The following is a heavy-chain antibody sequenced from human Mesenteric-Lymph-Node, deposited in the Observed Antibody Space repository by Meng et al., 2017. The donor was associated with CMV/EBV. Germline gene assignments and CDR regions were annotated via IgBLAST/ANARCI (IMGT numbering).Heavy chain of an antibody. V-gene: IGHV5-51*01. D-gene: IGHD2-15*01. J-gene: IGHJ5*02. CDR3: ARPCGTRWSDT. Sequence: CKGSGYSFPTYWIGWVRQMPGKGLEWMGIIYPGDSDTRYSPSFQGQVTISADKSISTAYLQWSSLKASDTAMYYCARPCGTRWSDTWGQGTLVTVSS. CDR1: GYSFPTYW. CDR2: IYPGDSDT.